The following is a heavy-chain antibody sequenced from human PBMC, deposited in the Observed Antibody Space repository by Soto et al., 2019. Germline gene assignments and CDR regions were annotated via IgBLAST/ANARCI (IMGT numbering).Heavy chain of an antibody. CDR2: ISGYNGNT. CDR1: GYTFAHYV. V-gene: IGHV1-18*01. CDR3: ATKRNYPDAFDI. J-gene: IGHJ3*02. D-gene: IGHD3-10*01. Sequence: EASVKVSCKSSGYTFAHYVFSWVRQAPRQGLEWMGWISGYNGNTNYAQKFQGRVTMTEDTSTDTAYMELSSLRSEDTAVYYCATKRNYPDAFDIWGQGTMVTVSS.